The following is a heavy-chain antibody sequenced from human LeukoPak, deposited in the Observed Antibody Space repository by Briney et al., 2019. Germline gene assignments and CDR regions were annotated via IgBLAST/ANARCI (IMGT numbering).Heavy chain of an antibody. Sequence: GGSLRLSCAASGFTFRSYSMNWVRQAPGKGLEWVSYISSGTKYYADSVKGRFTISGDNAKNSLYLQMNSLRDEDTAVYYCAREDGSGSYLVYWGQGTLVTVSS. CDR1: GFTFRSYS. J-gene: IGHJ4*02. D-gene: IGHD3-10*01. CDR2: ISSGTK. V-gene: IGHV3-48*02. CDR3: AREDGSGSYLVY.